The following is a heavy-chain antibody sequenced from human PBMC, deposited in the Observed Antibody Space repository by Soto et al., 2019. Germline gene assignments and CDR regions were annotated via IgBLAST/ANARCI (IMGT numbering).Heavy chain of an antibody. CDR3: ARHSGIDHYYDSSGYADALDI. D-gene: IGHD3-22*01. Sequence: ESRKISCKGSGYSFPTYWLAWVRQMPGKGLEWIGIIYPGDSDARYSPSFQGQVTMSADKSINTAYVQWSSLKASDTAMYFCARHSGIDHYYDSSGYADALDIWGQGTLVTVSS. CDR2: IYPGDSDA. V-gene: IGHV5-51*01. CDR1: GYSFPTYW. J-gene: IGHJ3*02.